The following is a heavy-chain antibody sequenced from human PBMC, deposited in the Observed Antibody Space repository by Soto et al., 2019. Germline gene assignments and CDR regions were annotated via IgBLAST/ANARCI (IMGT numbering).Heavy chain of an antibody. CDR3: ARTIWGGYYGMDV. J-gene: IGHJ6*02. CDR1: GGSISSGDYY. Sequence: QVQLQESGPGLVKPSQSLSLTCTVSGGSISSGDYYWSWIRQPPGKGLEWSGYLYYSGSTYYNQSLKSRVTISVDTSKNQFSLKLSSVTAADTAVYYCARTIWGGYYGMDVWGQGTMVTVSS. V-gene: IGHV4-30-4*01. D-gene: IGHD7-27*01. CDR2: LYYSGST.